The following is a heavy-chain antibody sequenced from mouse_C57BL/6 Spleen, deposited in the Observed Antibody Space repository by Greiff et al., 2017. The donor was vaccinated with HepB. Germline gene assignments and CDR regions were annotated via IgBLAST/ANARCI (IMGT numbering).Heavy chain of an antibody. CDR1: GYTFTSYW. J-gene: IGHJ1*03. Sequence: QVQLQQSGAELVMPGASVKLSCKASGYTFTSYWMHWVKQRPGQGLEWIGEIDPSDSYTNYNQKFKGKSTLTVDKSSSTAYMQLSSLTSEDSAVYYCARGDGGVYWYFDVWGTGTTVTVSS. CDR2: IDPSDSYT. CDR3: ARGDGGVYWYFDV. V-gene: IGHV1-69*01.